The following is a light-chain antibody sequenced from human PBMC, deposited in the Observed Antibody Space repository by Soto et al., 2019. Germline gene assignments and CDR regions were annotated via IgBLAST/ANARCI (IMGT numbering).Light chain of an antibody. J-gene: IGKJ1*01. CDR3: QRYGNAPWT. CDR1: QDIGHS. V-gene: IGKV1-27*01. CDR2: AAS. Sequence: DLQMTQSPSSLSASVGDRGTITCRASQDIGHSLAWFQQRPGKVPEILIYAASTLHSGAPSRFSGSGSGTDFTLTISSLQPEDVATYYCQRYGNAPWTFGQGTKVEIK.